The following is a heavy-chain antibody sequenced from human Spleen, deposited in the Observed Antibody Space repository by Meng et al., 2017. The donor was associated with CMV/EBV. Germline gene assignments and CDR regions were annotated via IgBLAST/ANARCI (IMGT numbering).Heavy chain of an antibody. CDR1: GYTFSTYG. J-gene: IGHJ6*02. CDR3: ARSNCSSTSCYSRNNYYYGMDV. Sequence: ASVKVSCKASGYTFSTYGVTWVRQAPGQVLEWMGWISADNGDTNYAQKVQGRVTMTTDTSTTTAYMELSSLRSEVTAVYYCARSNCSSTSCYSRNNYYYGMDVWGQGTTVTVSS. D-gene: IGHD2-2*01. CDR2: ISADNGDT. V-gene: IGHV1-18*01.